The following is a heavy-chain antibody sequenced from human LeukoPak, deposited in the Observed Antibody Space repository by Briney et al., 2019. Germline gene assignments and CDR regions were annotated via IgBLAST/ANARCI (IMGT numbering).Heavy chain of an antibody. V-gene: IGHV4-34*01. D-gene: IGHD6-19*01. CDR3: ARRGASVAGQYYYYGMDV. Sequence: SETLSLTCAVYGGSFSGYYWSWIRQPPGKGLEWIGEINHSGSTNYNPSLKSRVTISVDTSKNQFSLKLSSVTAADTAVYYCARRGASVAGQYYYYGMDVWGQGTTVTVSS. J-gene: IGHJ6*02. CDR1: GGSFSGYY. CDR2: INHSGST.